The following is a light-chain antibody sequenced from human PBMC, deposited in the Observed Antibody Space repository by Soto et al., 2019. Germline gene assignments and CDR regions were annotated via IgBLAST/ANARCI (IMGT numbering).Light chain of an antibody. J-gene: IGLJ1*01. CDR2: SNN. CDR1: SSNIGSNT. V-gene: IGLV1-44*01. CDR3: AAWDDSLNGFYV. Sequence: QSVLTQPPSASGTPGQRVTISCSGSSSNIGSNTVNWYQQLPGTAPKLLIYSNNQRPSGVPDRFSGSKSGTSASLAISGLQXEDEADYYCAAWDDSLNGFYVFGTGTKLTVL.